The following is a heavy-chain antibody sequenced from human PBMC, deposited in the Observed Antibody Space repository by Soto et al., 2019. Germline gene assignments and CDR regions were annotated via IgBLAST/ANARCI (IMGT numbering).Heavy chain of an antibody. V-gene: IGHV6-1*01. CDR1: GDSVSSNSAA. CDR3: ARGARQQLVPNWFEP. J-gene: IGHJ5*02. CDR2: TYYRSKWYN. D-gene: IGHD6-13*01. Sequence: PSQTLSLTCAISGDSVSSNSAAWNWIRQSPSRGLERLGRTYYRSKWYNDYAVSVKSRITINPDTSKNQFSLQLNSVTPEDTAVYYCARGARQQLVPNWFEPWGQGTLVTVSS.